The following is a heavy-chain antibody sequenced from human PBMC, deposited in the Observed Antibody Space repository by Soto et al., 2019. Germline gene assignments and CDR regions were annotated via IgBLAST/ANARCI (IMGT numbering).Heavy chain of an antibody. J-gene: IGHJ4*02. V-gene: IGHV3-33*01. CDR1: GFTFNTYG. CDR2: IWYDGNNK. D-gene: IGHD2-2*01. CDR3: SRAGCSRTSCFYFDY. Sequence: QVQLVESGGGVVQTGRSLRLSCAASGFTFNTYGMHWVRQAPGKGLEGVAIIWYDGNNKYYANSVKGRFTISRDKSKNPLYLQMNGLRAAGTAEYYCSRAGCSRTSCFYFDYWGQGTLVTVSS.